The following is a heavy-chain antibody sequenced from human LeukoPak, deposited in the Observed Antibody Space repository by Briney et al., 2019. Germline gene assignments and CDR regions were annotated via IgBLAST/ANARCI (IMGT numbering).Heavy chain of an antibody. V-gene: IGHV1-18*01. J-gene: IGHJ6*03. CDR1: GYTFTSYG. Sequence: ASVKVSCKASGYTFTSYGISWVRQAPGQGLEWMGWISAYNGNTNYAQKLQGRVTMTTDTSTSTAYMELRSLRSDDTAVYYCARRTTVVTPDYYYYYMDVWGKGTTVTVSS. D-gene: IGHD4-23*01. CDR2: ISAYNGNT. CDR3: ARRTTVVTPDYYYYYMDV.